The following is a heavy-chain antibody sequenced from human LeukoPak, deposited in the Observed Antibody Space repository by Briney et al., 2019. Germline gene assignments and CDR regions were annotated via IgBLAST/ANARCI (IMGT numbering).Heavy chain of an antibody. CDR1: GFTFSSYG. D-gene: IGHD6-13*01. CDR3: ARGASSSWSYFDY. V-gene: IGHV3-33*01. J-gene: IGHJ4*02. CDR2: IWYDGSNK. Sequence: GGSLRLSCAASGFTFSSYGMHWVRQAPGKGLEWVAVIWYDGSNKYYADSVKGRFTISRDNSKNTLHLQMNSLRAEDTAVYYCARGASSSWSYFDYWGQGTLVTVSS.